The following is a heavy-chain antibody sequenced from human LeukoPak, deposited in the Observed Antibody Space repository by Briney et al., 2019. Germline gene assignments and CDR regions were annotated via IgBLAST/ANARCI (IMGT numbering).Heavy chain of an antibody. CDR2: ISGIGGGT. Sequence: GGSLRLSCAVSGIALSNYGMSWVRQAPGKGLEWVAGISGIGGGTNYADSVKGRFTTSRDNPKNTLFLQMNSLRAEDTAVYFCAKRGVVIRVILVGFHKEAYYFDSWGQGALVTVSS. CDR3: AKRGVVIRVILVGFHKEAYYFDS. V-gene: IGHV3-23*01. CDR1: GIALSNYG. J-gene: IGHJ4*02. D-gene: IGHD3-22*01.